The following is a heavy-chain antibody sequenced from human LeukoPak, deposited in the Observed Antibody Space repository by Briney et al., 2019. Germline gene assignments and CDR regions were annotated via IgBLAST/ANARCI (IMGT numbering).Heavy chain of an antibody. J-gene: IGHJ5*02. CDR3: ARSNDYYDSSGYWFDP. CDR1: GFTFSNAW. Sequence: PGGSLRLSCAASGFTFSNAWMSWIRQPPGKGLEWIGSIYYSGSTYYNPSLKSRVTISVDTSKNQFSLKLSSVTAADTAVYYCARSNDYYDSSGYWFDPWGQGTLVTVSS. V-gene: IGHV4-39*01. CDR2: IYYSGST. D-gene: IGHD3-22*01.